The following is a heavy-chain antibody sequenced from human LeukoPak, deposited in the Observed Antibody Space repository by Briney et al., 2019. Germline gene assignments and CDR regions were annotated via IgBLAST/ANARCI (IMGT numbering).Heavy chain of an antibody. D-gene: IGHD4-17*01. CDR2: ISWNSGSI. Sequence: PGGSLRLSCAASGFTFDDYAMHWVRQAPGKGLEWVSGISWNSGSIGYADSVKGRFTISRDNAKNSLYLQMNSLRAEDTALYYCAKDFNYGAYVLPDYWGQGTLVTVSS. CDR3: AKDFNYGAYVLPDY. CDR1: GFTFDDYA. V-gene: IGHV3-9*01. J-gene: IGHJ4*02.